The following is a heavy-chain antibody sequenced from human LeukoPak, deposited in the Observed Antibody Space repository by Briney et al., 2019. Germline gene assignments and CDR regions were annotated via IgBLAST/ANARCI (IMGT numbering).Heavy chain of an antibody. Sequence: SVKVSCKASGGTFSSYAISWVRQAPGQGLEWMGRIIPIFGIANYAQKFQGRVTITADKSTSTAYMELRSLRSDDTAVFYCARDEVGYCSSTSCPNALWGRGTLVTVSS. CDR2: IIPIFGIA. D-gene: IGHD2-2*01. CDR1: GGTFSSYA. J-gene: IGHJ2*01. CDR3: ARDEVGYCSSTSCPNAL. V-gene: IGHV1-69*04.